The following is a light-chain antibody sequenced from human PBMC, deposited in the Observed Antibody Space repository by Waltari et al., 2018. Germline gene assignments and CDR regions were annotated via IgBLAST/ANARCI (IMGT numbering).Light chain of an antibody. Sequence: DIVMTQSPDSLAVSLGERATINCKSSQSVLYSSNNKNYLAWYQQKPGQSPKLLISWASTRESGVPDRFSGSGSGTDFTLTISSLQAEDVAVYYCQQYYSTRTFGQGTKVEIK. J-gene: IGKJ1*01. CDR1: QSVLYSSNNKNY. V-gene: IGKV4-1*01. CDR2: WAS. CDR3: QQYYSTRT.